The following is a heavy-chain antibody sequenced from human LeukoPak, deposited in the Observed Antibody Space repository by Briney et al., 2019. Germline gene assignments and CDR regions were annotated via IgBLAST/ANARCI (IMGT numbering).Heavy chain of an antibody. Sequence: GXXLRLSCAASGFTFDDYGMSWVRQAPGKGLEWVSGINWNGGSTGYADSVKGRFTISRDNAKNSLYLQMNSLRAEDTALYYCARDPSGAPREYYYYYMDVWGKGTTVTVSS. CDR1: GFTFDDYG. CDR2: INWNGGST. CDR3: ARDPSGAPREYYYYYMDV. V-gene: IGHV3-20*04. J-gene: IGHJ6*03. D-gene: IGHD6-6*01.